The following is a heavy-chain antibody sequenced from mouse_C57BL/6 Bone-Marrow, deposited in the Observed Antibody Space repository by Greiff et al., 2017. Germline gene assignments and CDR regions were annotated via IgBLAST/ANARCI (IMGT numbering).Heavy chain of an antibody. V-gene: IGHV1-52*01. Sequence: QVQLQQPGAELVRPGSSVKLSCKASGYTFTSYWMHWVKQRPIQGLEWIGNIDPSDSETHYNQKFKDKATLTVDKASSTAYMQLSSLTSEDSAVYYCAREAYGSSSYWYFDGWGTGTTVTVSS. CDR3: AREAYGSSSYWYFDG. CDR2: IDPSDSET. J-gene: IGHJ1*03. D-gene: IGHD1-1*01. CDR1: GYTFTSYW.